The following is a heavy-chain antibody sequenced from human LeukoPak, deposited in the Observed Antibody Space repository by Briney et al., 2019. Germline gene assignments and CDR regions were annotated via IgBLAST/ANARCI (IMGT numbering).Heavy chain of an antibody. CDR1: GGTFSSYT. J-gene: IGHJ4*02. CDR2: IIPILGIA. D-gene: IGHD3-10*01. V-gene: IGHV1-69*04. Sequence: RASVKVSCKASGGTFSSYTISWVRQAPGQGLEWMGRIIPILGIANYAQKFQGRVTITADKSTSTAYMELSSLRSEDTAVYYCARDHYGSGSYLAYWGQGTLVTVSS. CDR3: ARDHYGSGSYLAY.